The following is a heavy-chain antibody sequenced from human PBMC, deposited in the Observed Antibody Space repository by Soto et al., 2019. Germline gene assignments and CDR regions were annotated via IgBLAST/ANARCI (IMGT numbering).Heavy chain of an antibody. CDR1: GFTFRNYA. Sequence: PGGSLRRSCAASGFTFRNYAMHWVRQAPGKGLEWVATISYDGDNKYYTDSVKGPFTISRDNSKNTLYLQMNSLRPEDTAVYYCARPWGQLSTYYYGMDTWGQGTTVTVSS. D-gene: IGHD3-16*01. J-gene: IGHJ6*02. CDR2: ISYDGDNK. V-gene: IGHV3-30-3*01. CDR3: ARPWGQLSTYYYGMDT.